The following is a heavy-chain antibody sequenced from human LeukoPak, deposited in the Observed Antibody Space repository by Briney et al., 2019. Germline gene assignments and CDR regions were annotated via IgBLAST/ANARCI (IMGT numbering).Heavy chain of an antibody. CDR2: ISGSETST. V-gene: IGHV3-23*01. Sequence: PGGSLRLSCAASGFPFSTYAMSWVRQAPGKGLEWVSAISGSETSTYYADCETGRFTISRDTSKNTLYLQMNSLRAEDTAVYYCAKGALLPDGHIRNFFDIWGQGTLVTVSS. J-gene: IGHJ4*02. D-gene: IGHD2-21*01. CDR1: GFPFSTYA. CDR3: AKGALLPDGHIRNFFDI.